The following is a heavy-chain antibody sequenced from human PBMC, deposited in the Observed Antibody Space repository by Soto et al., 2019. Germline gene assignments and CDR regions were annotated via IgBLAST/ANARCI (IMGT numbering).Heavy chain of an antibody. J-gene: IGHJ5*02. CDR2: IHKDGSST. CDR1: GFTFSDHW. CDR3: VREVAAGYTP. D-gene: IGHD2-15*01. Sequence: GGSLRLSCAASGFTFSDHWMDWVRQVPGKGLVWVSRIHKDGSSTGYADSVKGRFTISRDNAKNTVYLQMDSLRPEDTAMYYCVREVAAGYTPWGQGTLVTVSS. V-gene: IGHV3-74*01.